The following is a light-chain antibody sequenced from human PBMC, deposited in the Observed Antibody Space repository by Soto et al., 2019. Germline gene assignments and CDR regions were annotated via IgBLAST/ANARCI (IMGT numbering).Light chain of an antibody. CDR2: WAS. J-gene: IGKJ5*01. CDR3: QQYFSTPIT. CDR1: QSLLYSSNNRNY. Sequence: DIVLTQSPDSLAVSLGETATINCKSSQSLLYSSNNRNYLVWYQHKPGHPPKLLIYWASTRDLGVPDRFIGSGSGTDFTLTISSLQAEDVAVYYCQQYFSTPITFGQGTRVEI. V-gene: IGKV4-1*01.